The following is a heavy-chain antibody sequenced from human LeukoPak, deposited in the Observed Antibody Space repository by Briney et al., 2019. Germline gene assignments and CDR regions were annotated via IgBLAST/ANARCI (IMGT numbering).Heavy chain of an antibody. CDR2: IYHSGST. CDR3: ARYVVVTAYFDY. V-gene: IGHV4-59*01. CDR1: GGSISYNY. Sequence: SETLSLTCTVSGGSISYNYWSWIRQPPGKGLEWIGYIYHSGSTNYNPSLKSRVTISVDTSKNQFSLKLSSVTAADTAVFYCARYVVVTAYFDYWGQGTLVTVSP. J-gene: IGHJ4*02. D-gene: IGHD2-21*02.